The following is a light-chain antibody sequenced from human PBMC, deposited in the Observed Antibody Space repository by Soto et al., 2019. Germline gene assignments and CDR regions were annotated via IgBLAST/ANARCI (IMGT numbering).Light chain of an antibody. Sequence: QPVLTQSPSASASLGASVKLTCTLTSGHSRYAIAWHQQQPEKGPRYLMKVNDDGSHDKGDGIPDRFSGSSSVAERYLTISSLQSEDEADYYCQTWGAGIVLFGGGTKVTVL. CDR3: QTWGAGIVL. CDR1: SGHSRYA. CDR2: VNDDGSH. J-gene: IGLJ2*01. V-gene: IGLV4-69*01.